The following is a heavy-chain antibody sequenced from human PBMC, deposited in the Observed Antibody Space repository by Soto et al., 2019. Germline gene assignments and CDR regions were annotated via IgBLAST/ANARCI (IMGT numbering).Heavy chain of an antibody. CDR3: AGGARVAAPYWYFDL. V-gene: IGHV3-30*03. CDR2: VSFDGNIK. Sequence: QEQLVESGGGVVQPGRSLRLSCAASGFTFTSYGMHWVRQAPGKGLEWVAVVSFDGNIKYYADSVKGRFTIARDNSKNTVYLQMNSLSAEDTAVYYCAGGARVAAPYWYFDLWGRGTLVTVSS. CDR1: GFTFTSYG. D-gene: IGHD2-15*01. J-gene: IGHJ2*01.